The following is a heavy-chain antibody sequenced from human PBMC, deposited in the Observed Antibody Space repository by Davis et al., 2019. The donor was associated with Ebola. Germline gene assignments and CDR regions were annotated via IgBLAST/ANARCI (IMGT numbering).Heavy chain of an antibody. J-gene: IGHJ2*01. CDR3: ARRVWDSTDSYFDF. V-gene: IGHV4-34*01. CDR1: GGSFSGYY. D-gene: IGHD1-26*01. CDR2: VNDSGST. Sequence: SETLSLTCAVYGGSFSGYYWSWIRQPPEMGLEWIGEVNDSGSTNYNPSLKGRVTISADTSKNQFSLNLKSVTATDTAVYYCARRVWDSTDSYFDFWSRGTRATVSS.